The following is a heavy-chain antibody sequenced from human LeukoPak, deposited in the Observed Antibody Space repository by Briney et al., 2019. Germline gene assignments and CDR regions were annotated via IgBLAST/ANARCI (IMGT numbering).Heavy chain of an antibody. D-gene: IGHD6-19*01. J-gene: IGHJ4*02. V-gene: IGHV1-69*06. CDR2: IIPIFGTA. Sequence: SVKVSCKASGGTFSSYAISGVRQAPGQGLEWMGGIIPIFGTANYAQKFQGRVTITADKSTSTAYMELSSLRSEDTAVYYCARDLSFYSSGFSPFDYWGQGTLVTVSS. CDR1: GGTFSSYA. CDR3: ARDLSFYSSGFSPFDY.